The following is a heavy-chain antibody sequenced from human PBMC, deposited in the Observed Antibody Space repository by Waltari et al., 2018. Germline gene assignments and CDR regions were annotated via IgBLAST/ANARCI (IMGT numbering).Heavy chain of an antibody. V-gene: IGHV4-39*02. D-gene: IGHD2-2*01. Sequence: QVQLQESGPGLVAPSGTLSLTCTVSGGAISRRGYYWGWVRQTPGKGLEWIASIYHDGTSYYTPSLKSRVTISVDTFENNFSLRLSSVTSADTAIYYCARPGSSSPYYWFNPWGQGILVTVSS. J-gene: IGHJ5*02. CDR1: GGAISRRGYY. CDR2: IYHDGTS. CDR3: ARPGSSSPYYWFNP.